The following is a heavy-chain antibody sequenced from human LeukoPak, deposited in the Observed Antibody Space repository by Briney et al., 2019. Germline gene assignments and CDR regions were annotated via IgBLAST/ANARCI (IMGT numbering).Heavy chain of an antibody. Sequence: PGASVKVSCKASGYTFTSYYVHWVRQAPGQGLEWMGIINPSGGSTTYAQEFQGRVTMTRDTSTSTVYMELSSLRSEDTAVYYCARVRFSSGWYIAFDMWGQGTMVTVSS. D-gene: IGHD6-19*01. CDR2: INPSGGST. CDR3: ARVRFSSGWYIAFDM. J-gene: IGHJ3*02. CDR1: GYTFTSYY. V-gene: IGHV1-46*01.